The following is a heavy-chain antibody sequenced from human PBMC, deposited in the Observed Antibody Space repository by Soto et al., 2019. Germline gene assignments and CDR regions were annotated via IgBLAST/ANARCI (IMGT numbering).Heavy chain of an antibody. CDR2: IYYSGST. J-gene: IGHJ5*02. V-gene: IGHV4-39*01. Sequence: SETLSLTCTVSGGSISSSSYYWGWIRQPPGKGLEWIGSIYYSGSTYYNPSLKSRVTISVDTSKNQFSLKLSSVTAADTAVYYCARQAKTYYDILTGPKEFDPWGQGTLVTVSS. CDR3: ARQAKTYYDILTGPKEFDP. D-gene: IGHD3-9*01. CDR1: GGSISSSSYY.